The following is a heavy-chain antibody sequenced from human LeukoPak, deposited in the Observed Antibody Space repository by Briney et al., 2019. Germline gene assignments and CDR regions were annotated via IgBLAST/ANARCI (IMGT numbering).Heavy chain of an antibody. CDR1: GYNFTSYW. J-gene: IGHJ4*02. V-gene: IGHV5-51*01. D-gene: IGHD3-16*01. CDR2: IYPGDSDT. Sequence: GESLQISCKGSGYNFTSYWVGWVRQMPGKGLEWMGIIYPGDSDTRYSPSFQGQVTISADKSINTAYLQWSSLKASDTAMYYCARRSLGGWLDYWGQGTLVTVSS. CDR3: ARRSLGGWLDY.